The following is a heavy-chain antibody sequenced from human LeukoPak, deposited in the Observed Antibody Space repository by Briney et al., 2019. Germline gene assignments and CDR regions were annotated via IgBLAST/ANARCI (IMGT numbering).Heavy chain of an antibody. Sequence: SETLSLTCTGSGDSISSYYWSWIRQPPGKRLEWIGYIYYSGTTNYNPSLKSRVTISLDASQNQFSLKLSSVTGADTAVYYCARQGYSSGFYYFDYWGQGTLVTVSS. CDR3: ARQGYSSGFYYFDY. J-gene: IGHJ4*02. D-gene: IGHD6-19*01. CDR1: GDSISSYY. V-gene: IGHV4-59*01. CDR2: IYYSGTT.